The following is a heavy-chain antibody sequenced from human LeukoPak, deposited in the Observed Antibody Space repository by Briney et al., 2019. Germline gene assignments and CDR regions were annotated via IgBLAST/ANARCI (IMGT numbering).Heavy chain of an antibody. CDR3: ARGNGGDSRHDY. V-gene: IGHV3-23*01. J-gene: IGHJ4*02. D-gene: IGHD2-21*02. Sequence: PGGSLRRSCAASGFTFSSYAMSWVRQAPGKGLEWVSAISGSGGSTYYADSVKGRFTISRDNAKNSLYLQMNSLRAEDTAVYYCARGNGGDSRHDYWGQGTLVTVSS. CDR2: ISGSGGST. CDR1: GFTFSSYA.